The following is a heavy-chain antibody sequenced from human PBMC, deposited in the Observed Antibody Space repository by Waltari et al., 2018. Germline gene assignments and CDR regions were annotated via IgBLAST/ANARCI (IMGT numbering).Heavy chain of an antibody. CDR1: GFTFISYW. CDR2: IKEDGSEK. CDR3: ARISSTATRDS. D-gene: IGHD6-6*01. Sequence: EVQLVESGGGLVQPGGSLRLSCAASGFTFISYWMSWVRQAPGKGLEWVANIKEDGSEKSYVDSVKGRFTISRDNAKNSLSLQMNSLRAEDTAVYYCARISSTATRDSWGRGTLVTVSS. V-gene: IGHV3-7*01. J-gene: IGHJ4*02.